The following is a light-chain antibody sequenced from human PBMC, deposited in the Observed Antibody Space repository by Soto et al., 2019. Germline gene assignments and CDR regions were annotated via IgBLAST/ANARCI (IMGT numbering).Light chain of an antibody. J-gene: IGKJ5*01. CDR2: GAS. CDR3: QQAYSFPIT. Sequence: DIQMTQSPSSVSACVGGTVTITFRASQDITTWLAWYQQKPGKAPKLLIYGASRLQGGVPSRFSGSGSGTDFSLTISSLQPEDFATYFCQQAYSFPITFGQGTRLEIK. V-gene: IGKV1-12*01. CDR1: QDITTW.